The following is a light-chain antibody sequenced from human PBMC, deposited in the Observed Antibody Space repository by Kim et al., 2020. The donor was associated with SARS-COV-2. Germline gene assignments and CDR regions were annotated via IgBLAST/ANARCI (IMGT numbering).Light chain of an antibody. CDR3: QQYNSWWT. CDR2: DAS. Sequence: SESVGDRVTITCRASQSISSWLAWYQQKPGKAPKLLIYDASSLESGVPSRFSGSGSGTEFTLTISSLQPDDFATYYCQQYNSWWTFGQGTKVEIK. J-gene: IGKJ1*01. CDR1: QSISSW. V-gene: IGKV1-5*01.